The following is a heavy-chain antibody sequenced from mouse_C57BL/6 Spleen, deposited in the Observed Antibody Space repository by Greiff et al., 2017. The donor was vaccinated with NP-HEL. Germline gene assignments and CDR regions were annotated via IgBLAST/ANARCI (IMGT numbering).Heavy chain of an antibody. D-gene: IGHD2-1*01. J-gene: IGHJ1*03. Sequence: VQLQESGAELVKPGASVKLSCKASGYTFTSYWMHWVKQRPGQGLEWIGMIHPNSGSTNYNEKFKSKATLTVDKSSSTAYMQLSSLTSEDSAVYYCAREENLPWYFDVWGTGTTVTVSS. CDR3: AREENLPWYFDV. V-gene: IGHV1-64*01. CDR1: GYTFTSYW. CDR2: IHPNSGST.